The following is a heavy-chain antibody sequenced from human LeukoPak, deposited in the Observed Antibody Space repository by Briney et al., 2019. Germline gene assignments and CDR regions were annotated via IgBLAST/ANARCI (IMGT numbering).Heavy chain of an antibody. Sequence: PSETLSLTCTVSGGSISSYYWSWIRQPPGKGLEWIGYIYYSGSTNYNPSLKSRVTISVDTSKNQFSLKLSSVTAADTAVYYCAGSGYDYVWGSYRFSYWGQGTLVTVSS. CDR1: GGSISSYY. CDR2: IYYSGST. J-gene: IGHJ4*02. V-gene: IGHV4-59*08. D-gene: IGHD3-16*02. CDR3: AGSGYDYVWGSYRFSY.